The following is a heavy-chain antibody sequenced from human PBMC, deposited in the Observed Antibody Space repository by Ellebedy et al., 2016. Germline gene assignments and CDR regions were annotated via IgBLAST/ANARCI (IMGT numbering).Heavy chain of an antibody. CDR1: GFSFSTYG. Sequence: GESLKISXAAPGFSFSTYGMTWVRQTPGAGLQWVSSISSSGVITNYADSVKGRFTVSRDNSKNTLYLQMNSLRAEDTAVYYCAKDTLPDYGSGISYASDSWGQGTLVTVSS. CDR2: ISSSGVIT. D-gene: IGHD3-10*01. CDR3: AKDTLPDYGSGISYASDS. J-gene: IGHJ4*02. V-gene: IGHV3-23*01.